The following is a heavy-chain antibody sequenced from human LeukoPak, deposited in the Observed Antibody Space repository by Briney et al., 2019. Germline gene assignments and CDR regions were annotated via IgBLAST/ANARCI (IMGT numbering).Heavy chain of an antibody. D-gene: IGHD6-13*01. V-gene: IGHV3-53*01. J-gene: IGHJ4*02. CDR3: ATPTPQQLVPGPLSD. CDR1: GFTVSSNY. Sequence: GGSLSLSCAASGFTVSSNYMSWVPQAPGRGLVWGSVIYSGGSTSCADSAKGRFTISRDKSTNTMYLQMNSLRAEDTAVYYCATPTPQQLVPGPLSDSGQRTLVTLSS. CDR2: IYSGGST.